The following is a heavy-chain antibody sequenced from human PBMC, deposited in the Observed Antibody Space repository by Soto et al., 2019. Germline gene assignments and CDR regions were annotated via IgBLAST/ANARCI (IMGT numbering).Heavy chain of an antibody. CDR2: INSDGSST. D-gene: IGHD2-15*01. CDR1: GFSFSSYW. CDR3: AKAACSAGSCYPYYFDD. J-gene: IGHJ4*02. V-gene: IGHV3-74*01. Sequence: PGGSLRLSCAASGFSFSSYWMHWVRQAPGKGLVWVSRINSDGSSTNHADSVKGRFTISRDNAKNTLSLHMNSLRAEDTAVYYCAKAACSAGSCYPYYFDDWGRGTLVTVSS.